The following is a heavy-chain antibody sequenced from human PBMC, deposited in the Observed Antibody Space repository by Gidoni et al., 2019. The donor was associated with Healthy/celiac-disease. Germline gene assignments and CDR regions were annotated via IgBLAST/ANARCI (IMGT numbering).Heavy chain of an antibody. CDR1: GFTFSIYA. D-gene: IGHD6-13*01. CDR2: ISGSGGST. V-gene: IGHV3-23*01. CDR3: AKDSTGYSSSYY. J-gene: IGHJ4*02. Sequence: EVQLLESGGGLVQPGGSLRLPCAASGFTFSIYAMSWVRQAPGKGLEWVSAISGSGGSTYYADSVKGRFTISRDNSKNTLYLQMNSLRAEDTAVYYCAKDSTGYSSSYYWGQGTLVTVSS.